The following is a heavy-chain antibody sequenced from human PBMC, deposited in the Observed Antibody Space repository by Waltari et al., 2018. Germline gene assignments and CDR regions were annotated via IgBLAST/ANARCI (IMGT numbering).Heavy chain of an antibody. D-gene: IGHD3-16*01. CDR3: AKASGSGEVLATYYFDY. CDR1: GFSFSSYA. CDR2: ISSSGGST. V-gene: IGHV3-23*01. Sequence: EVQLLESGGDLVQPGGSLRLSCAASGFSFSSYAMSWVRQAPGKGLEWVSAISSSGGSTYYADSVKGRFTISRDNSKNTLYLQMKSLRAEDTAVYFCAKASGSGEVLATYYFDYWGQGTLVTVSS. J-gene: IGHJ4*02.